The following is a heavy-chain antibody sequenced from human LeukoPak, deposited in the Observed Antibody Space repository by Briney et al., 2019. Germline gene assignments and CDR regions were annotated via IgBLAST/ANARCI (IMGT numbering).Heavy chain of an antibody. CDR1: GFTFSSYS. CDR2: INSDGSGT. Sequence: GGSLRLSCAASGFTFSSYSMNWVRQAPGKGLVWVSRINSDGSGTRYADFVKGRFTISRDNAKSTVYLQMNSLRTDDTAVYYCARDGMTYGRHFDYWGQGILVTVSS. D-gene: IGHD3-10*01. J-gene: IGHJ4*02. CDR3: ARDGMTYGRHFDY. V-gene: IGHV3-74*01.